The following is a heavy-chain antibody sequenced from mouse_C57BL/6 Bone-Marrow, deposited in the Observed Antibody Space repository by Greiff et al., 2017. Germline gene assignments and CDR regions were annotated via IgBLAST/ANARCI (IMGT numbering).Heavy chain of an antibody. V-gene: IGHV7-1*01. J-gene: IGHJ1*03. D-gene: IGHD2-2*01. CDR2: SRNKANDYTT. CDR1: GFTFSDFY. CDR3: ARDAGGYDHYWYFDV. Sequence: EVKLVESGGGLVQSGRSLRLSCATSGFTFSDFYMEWVRQAPGKGLEWIAASRNKANDYTTEYSASVKGRFIVSRDTSQSILYLQMNALRAEDTAIYYCARDAGGYDHYWYFDVWGTGTTVTVSS.